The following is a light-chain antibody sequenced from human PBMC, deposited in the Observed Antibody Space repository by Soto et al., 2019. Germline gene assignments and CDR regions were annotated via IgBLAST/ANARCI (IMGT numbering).Light chain of an antibody. CDR2: AAS. Sequence: DIQLTQSPSFLSASVGDRVTITCRASEAISSYLAWYQQKPGKAPKFLIYAASTLQSGVPSRFSGSGSGTEFTLTISSLQPEDFVTYYCQQLKSYPRTFGQGAKVEIK. CDR3: QQLKSYPRT. J-gene: IGKJ1*01. CDR1: EAISSY. V-gene: IGKV1-9*01.